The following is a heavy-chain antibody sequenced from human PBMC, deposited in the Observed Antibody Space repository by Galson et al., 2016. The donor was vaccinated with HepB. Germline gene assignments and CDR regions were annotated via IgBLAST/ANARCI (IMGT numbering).Heavy chain of an antibody. Sequence: SETLSLTCTVSGASISSYSWSWIRQPPGKGLDYIGYIYHNGITNYNSSLKSRVTISLDMSKNQFSLKLTSVTAADTAVYFCARGRVNYDSSGHYRTDLYYFDHWGQGALVTVSS. CDR2: IYHNGIT. J-gene: IGHJ4*02. D-gene: IGHD3-22*01. V-gene: IGHV4-59*12. CDR1: GASISSYS. CDR3: ARGRVNYDSSGHYRTDLYYFDH.